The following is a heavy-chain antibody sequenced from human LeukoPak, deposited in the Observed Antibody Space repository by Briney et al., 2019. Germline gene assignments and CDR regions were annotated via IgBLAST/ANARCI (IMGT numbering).Heavy chain of an antibody. CDR3: ARDWPRYDWLGYMDV. V-gene: IGHV4-39*02. Sequence: SETLSLTCSVSGDSISSSNSYWGWIRQPPGKGLEWIGSIYYSGNTYYNASLKSRVTIFLDTSKNQFSLKLTSVTAADPAVYYCARDWPRYDWLGYMDVWGKGTTVTVSS. J-gene: IGHJ6*03. CDR1: GDSISSSNSY. CDR2: IYYSGNT. D-gene: IGHD3-9*01.